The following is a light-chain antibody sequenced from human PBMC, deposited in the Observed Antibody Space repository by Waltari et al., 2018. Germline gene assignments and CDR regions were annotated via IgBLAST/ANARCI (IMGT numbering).Light chain of an antibody. V-gene: IGKV1-39*01. CDR3: QQSYSPPPIT. CDR2: AGS. J-gene: IGKJ5*01. Sequence: DTQMTQSPYSLSASVGERVTITCWESQTVDNYLNWYQQKPGKAPKVLIYAGSSLQSGVPSIFSGSRFGTYFTLSIASVQPEDFATYYCQQSYSPPPITFGQGTRLEI. CDR1: QTVDNY.